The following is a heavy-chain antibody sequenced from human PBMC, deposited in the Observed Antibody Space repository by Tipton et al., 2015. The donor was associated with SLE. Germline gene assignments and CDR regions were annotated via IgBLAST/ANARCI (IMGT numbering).Heavy chain of an antibody. D-gene: IGHD5-12*01. J-gene: IGHJ2*01. V-gene: IGHV4-59*01. Sequence: TLSLTCTVSGDSISSFHWSWIRQPPGKGLEWLGDVYQSGTTNSNPSLKSRVTISVDTSKNQFSLKVSSVTAADTAVYYCARDDVSSGYYWYFDVWGRGTLVTVSS. CDR3: ARDDVSSGYYWYFDV. CDR1: GDSISSFH. CDR2: VYQSGTT.